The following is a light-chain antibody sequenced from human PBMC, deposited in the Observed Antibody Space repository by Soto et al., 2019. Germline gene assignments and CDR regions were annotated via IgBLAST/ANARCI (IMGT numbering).Light chain of an antibody. Sequence: EIVLTQSPATLSVSPGERATLSCRASQSVSSFLAWYQQRPGQAPRLRICDAPDRATGIPARFSGSGSGTDFTLTISSLEAEDFAVYYCQQRSNWPRLTFGGGTKVEI. CDR3: QQRSNWPRLT. V-gene: IGKV3-11*01. CDR1: QSVSSF. J-gene: IGKJ4*01. CDR2: DAP.